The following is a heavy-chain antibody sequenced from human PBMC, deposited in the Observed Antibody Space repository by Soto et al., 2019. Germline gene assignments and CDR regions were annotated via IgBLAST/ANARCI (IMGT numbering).Heavy chain of an antibody. CDR2: IYYSGSA. Sequence: ASETLSLTCTVSGGSVSTNFWNWIRQPPGKGLEWIGDIYYSGSANYNPSLKSRVTISVDTSKNQFSLKLSSVTAADTAVYYCARAAGYYDYVWGSYRPNWFDPWGQGTLVTVSS. V-gene: IGHV4-59*08. D-gene: IGHD3-16*02. CDR1: GGSVSTNF. CDR3: ARAAGYYDYVWGSYRPNWFDP. J-gene: IGHJ5*02.